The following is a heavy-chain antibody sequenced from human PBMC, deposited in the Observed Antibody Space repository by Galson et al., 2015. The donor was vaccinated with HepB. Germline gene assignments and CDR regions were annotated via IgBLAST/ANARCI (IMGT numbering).Heavy chain of an antibody. V-gene: IGHV1-18*04. D-gene: IGHD6-19*01. CDR1: GYTFTSYG. CDR2: ISAYNGNT. Sequence: SVKVSCKASGYTFTSYGISWVRQAPGQGLEWMGWISAYNGNTNYAQKLQGRVTMTTDTSTSTAYMELRSLRSDDTAVYYCARFRAVAGTYWFDPWGQGTLVTVSS. J-gene: IGHJ5*02. CDR3: ARFRAVAGTYWFDP.